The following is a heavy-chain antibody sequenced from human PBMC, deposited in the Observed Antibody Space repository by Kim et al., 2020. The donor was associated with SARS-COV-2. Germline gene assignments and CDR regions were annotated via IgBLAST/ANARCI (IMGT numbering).Heavy chain of an antibody. CDR2: VLEDGDKK. J-gene: IGHJ4*02. V-gene: IGHV3-30*14. Sequence: GGSLRLSCTVSESDFEDYIFHWVRQSPGKGLEWVADVLEDGDKKYYADSVKGRFSISRDNSREAVYLQMDSLTPEDTALYFCAREAKGYEAFDSWGQGTL. CDR1: ESDFEDYI. CDR3: AREAKGYEAFDS. D-gene: IGHD2-2*01.